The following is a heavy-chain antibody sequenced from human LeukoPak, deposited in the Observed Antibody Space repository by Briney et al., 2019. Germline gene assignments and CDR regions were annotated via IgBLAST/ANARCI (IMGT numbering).Heavy chain of an antibody. CDR2: IYYSGST. J-gene: IGHJ4*02. D-gene: IGHD5-18*01. CDR3: ARGGVSAMVPNDY. Sequence: PSETLSLTCTVSGGSISSYYWSWIRQPPGKGLEWIGYIYYSGSTNYNPSLKSRVTISVDTSKNQFSLKLSSVTAADTAVYYCARGGVSAMVPNDYWGQGTLVTVSS. CDR1: GGSISSYY. V-gene: IGHV4-59*01.